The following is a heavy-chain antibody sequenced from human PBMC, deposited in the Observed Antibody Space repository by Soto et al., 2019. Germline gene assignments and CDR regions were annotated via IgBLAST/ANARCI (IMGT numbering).Heavy chain of an antibody. D-gene: IGHD3-9*01. CDR2: IDPSDSYT. CDR1: GYIFTSYW. V-gene: IGHV5-10-1*01. CDR3: ARLSRDILTGYYPYYFDY. J-gene: IGHJ4*02. Sequence: GESLKISCKGSGYIFTSYWISCLLQMPVKVLEWMGRIDPSDSYTNYSPSFQGHVTISADKSISTAYLQWSSLKASDTAMYYCARLSRDILTGYYPYYFDYWGQGTLVTVSS.